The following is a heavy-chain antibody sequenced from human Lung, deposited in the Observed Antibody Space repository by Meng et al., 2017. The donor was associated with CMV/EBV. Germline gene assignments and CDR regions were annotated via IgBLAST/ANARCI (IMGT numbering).Heavy chain of an antibody. CDR3: ASYYYDSSGYRAY. CDR2: ISSSGSTI. V-gene: IGHV3-48*03. J-gene: IGHJ4*02. Sequence: GGSLRLXCAASGFTFSSYEMNWVRQAPGKGLEWVAYISSSGSTIYYADSVKGRFTISRDNAKNSLYLQMNSLRAEDTAVYYCASYYYDSSGYRAYWGKGTLVTVSS. D-gene: IGHD3-22*01. CDR1: GFTFSSYE.